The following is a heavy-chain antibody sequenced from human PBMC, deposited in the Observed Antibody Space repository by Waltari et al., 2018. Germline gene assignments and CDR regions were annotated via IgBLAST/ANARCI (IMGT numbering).Heavy chain of an antibody. CDR3: ARDQRAYYYYGMDV. Sequence: EVQLVESGGGLVQPGGSLRLSCAASGFTFSSYWMSWVRQAPGKGLEWVANIKQDGSGKYYVDSVKGRFTISRDNAKNSLYLQMNSLRAEDTAVYYCARDQRAYYYYGMDVWGQGTTVTVSS. V-gene: IGHV3-7*01. D-gene: IGHD6-25*01. J-gene: IGHJ6*02. CDR2: IKQDGSGK. CDR1: GFTFSSYW.